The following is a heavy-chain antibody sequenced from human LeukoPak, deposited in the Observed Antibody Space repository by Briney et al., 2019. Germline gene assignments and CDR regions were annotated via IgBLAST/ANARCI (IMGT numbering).Heavy chain of an antibody. CDR1: GGTFSSYA. CDR2: IIPIFGTA. CDR3: ARSYGSRVRTGSIFDY. V-gene: IGHV1-69*05. D-gene: IGHD3-10*01. J-gene: IGHJ4*02. Sequence: ASVEVSCKASGGTFSSYAISWVRQAPGQGLEWMGGIIPIFGTANYAQKFQGRVTITTDQSTSTAYMELSSLRSEDTAVYYCARSYGSRVRTGSIFDYWGQGTLVTVSS.